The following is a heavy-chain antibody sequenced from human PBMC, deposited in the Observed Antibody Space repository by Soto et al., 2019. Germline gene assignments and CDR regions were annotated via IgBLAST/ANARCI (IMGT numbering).Heavy chain of an antibody. CDR1: GFTFSSYA. J-gene: IGHJ6*02. CDR3: AKDRLPMLFKREYYYYGMDV. V-gene: IGHV3-23*01. Sequence: PGGSLRLSCAASGFTFSSYAMSWVRQAPGKGLEWVSAISGSGGSTYYADSVKGRFTISRDNSKNTLYLQMNSLRAEDTAVYYCAKDRLPMLFKREYYYYGMDVWGQGTTVTVSS. CDR2: ISGSGGST. D-gene: IGHD2-21*01.